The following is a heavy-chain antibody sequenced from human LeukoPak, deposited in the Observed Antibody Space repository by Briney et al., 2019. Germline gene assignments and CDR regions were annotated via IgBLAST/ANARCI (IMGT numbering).Heavy chain of an antibody. D-gene: IGHD1-1*01. Sequence: RASVLVSCKASGYTFRIHDINWVRQAPGQGLEWMGWVSPKTGRTGYAQKFQGRVYMTTNASLSTAYMELSSLRSDDTAVYFCARESERNDGWFDPWGQGTLVTVSP. J-gene: IGHJ5*02. CDR1: GYTFRIHD. CDR3: ARESERNDGWFDP. V-gene: IGHV1-8*01. CDR2: VSPKTGRT.